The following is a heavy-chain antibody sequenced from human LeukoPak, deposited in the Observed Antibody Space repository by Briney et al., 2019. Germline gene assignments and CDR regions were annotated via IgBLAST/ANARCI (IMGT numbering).Heavy chain of an antibody. CDR2: IYYSGNT. J-gene: IGHJ4*02. CDR3: ARDRLRFVY. Sequence: PSETLSLTCTVPGGSISYYYWSWIRKPPGKGLEWIGYIYYSGNTNYNPSLKSRVTISVDTSKNQFSLKLSSVTAADTAVYYCARDRLRFVYWGQGTLVTVSS. CDR1: GGSISYYY. V-gene: IGHV4-59*01.